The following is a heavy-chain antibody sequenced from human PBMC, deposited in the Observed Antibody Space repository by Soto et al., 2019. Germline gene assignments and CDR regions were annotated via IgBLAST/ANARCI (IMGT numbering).Heavy chain of an antibody. D-gene: IGHD3-10*01. CDR2: VFPRGPT. J-gene: IGHJ4*02. CDR3: ALALSGFTYGSSLFYFDY. CDR1: GDPITSYF. V-gene: IGHV4-4*07. Sequence: QVQLQESGPGLVKPSETLSLICTVSGDPITSYFWTWLRQPAGKVLEWTGHVFPRGPTSHNSSLESRVSMSIDSSKNLFSLTLTSVSAADTAVYYCALALSGFTYGSSLFYFDYWGQGTLFTVSS.